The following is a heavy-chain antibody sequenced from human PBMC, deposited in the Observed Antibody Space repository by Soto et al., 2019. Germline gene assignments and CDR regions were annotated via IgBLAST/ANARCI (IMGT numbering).Heavy chain of an antibody. V-gene: IGHV1-69*01. CDR3: ARSQGSSTSLEIYYYYYYGMDV. CDR2: IIPIPGTA. Sequence: QVQLVQSGAEVKKPGSSVKVSCKASGGTFGSYAISWVRQAPGQGLEWMGGIIPIPGTANYAQKFQGRVTIAADEFTSTASMELSSLSSEDTAVYYCARSQGSSTSLEIYYYYYYGMDVWGQGTTVTVSS. J-gene: IGHJ6*02. CDR1: GGTFGSYA. D-gene: IGHD2-2*01.